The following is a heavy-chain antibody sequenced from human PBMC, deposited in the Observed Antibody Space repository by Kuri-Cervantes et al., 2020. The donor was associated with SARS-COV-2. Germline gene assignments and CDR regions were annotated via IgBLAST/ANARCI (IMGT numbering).Heavy chain of an antibody. CDR3: ARHPQQLVRGSNNWFDP. J-gene: IGHJ5*02. CDR1: GGSISSYY. V-gene: IGHV4-59*08. CDR2: IYYSGST. D-gene: IGHD6-13*01. Sequence: GSLRLSCTVSGGSISSYYWSWIRQPPGKGLEWIGYIYYSGSTNYNPSLKSRVTISVDTSKNQFSLKLSSVTAADTAVYYCARHPQQLVRGSNNWFDPWGQGTLVTVSS.